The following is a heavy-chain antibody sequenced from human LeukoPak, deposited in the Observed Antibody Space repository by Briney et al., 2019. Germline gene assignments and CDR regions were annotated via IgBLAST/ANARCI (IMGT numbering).Heavy chain of an antibody. Sequence: SETLSLTCAVYGGSFTGYYWSWLRQPPGKGLEWIGEINHSGSTNYNPSLKSRVTISVDTSKNHLSLKLSSVTAADTAVYYCARLVDDGEFDYWGQGTLVTVSS. CDR1: GGSFTGYY. J-gene: IGHJ4*02. V-gene: IGHV4-34*01. CDR2: INHSGST. D-gene: IGHD5-24*01. CDR3: ARLVDDGEFDY.